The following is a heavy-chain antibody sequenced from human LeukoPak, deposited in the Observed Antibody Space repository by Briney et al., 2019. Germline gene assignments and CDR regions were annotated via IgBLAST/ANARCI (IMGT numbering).Heavy chain of an antibody. J-gene: IGHJ4*02. D-gene: IGHD3-22*01. CDR3: ARDPEYYDSSGYGDY. V-gene: IGHV3-21*01. CDR2: ISSSSSYI. CDR1: GFTFSSYS. Sequence: AGGSLRLSRAASGFTFSSYSMNWVRQAPGKGLEWVSSISSSSSYIYYADSVKGRFTISRDNAKNSLYLQMNSLRAEDTAVYYCARDPEYYDSSGYGDYWGQGTLVTVSS.